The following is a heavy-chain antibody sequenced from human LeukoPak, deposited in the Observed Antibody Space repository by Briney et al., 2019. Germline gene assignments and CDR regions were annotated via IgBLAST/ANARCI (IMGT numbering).Heavy chain of an antibody. D-gene: IGHD3-16*01. J-gene: IGHJ4*02. CDR2: IYSGGST. CDR3: ARDVPYIS. Sequence: PGGSLRLSCAASGFTVSSDYMSWVRQAPGKGLEWVSVIYSGGSTYYAESVKGRFTISRDNSKNTLYLQMNSLRAEDTAVYYCARDVPYISWGQGTLVTVSS. CDR1: GFTVSSDY. V-gene: IGHV3-53*01.